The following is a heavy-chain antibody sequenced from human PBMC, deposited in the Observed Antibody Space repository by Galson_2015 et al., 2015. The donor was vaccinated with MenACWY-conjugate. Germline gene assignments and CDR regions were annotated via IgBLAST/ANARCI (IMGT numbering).Heavy chain of an antibody. CDR2: ISGGGTT. CDR1: GFTVSNYG. J-gene: IGHJ4*02. Sequence: SLRLSCAASGFTVSNYGMAWVRQAPGTGLDWVSAISGGGTTYYAASEKGRFTISRDNSKNTLYLQMNSLRVEDTAVYYCAGEGREGFCSVGTCYFYAFWGQGTLGTVSS. D-gene: IGHD2-15*01. V-gene: IGHV3-23*01. CDR3: AGEGREGFCSVGTCYFYAF.